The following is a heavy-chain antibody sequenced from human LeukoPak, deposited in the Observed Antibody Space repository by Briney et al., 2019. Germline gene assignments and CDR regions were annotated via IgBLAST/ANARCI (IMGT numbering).Heavy chain of an antibody. CDR3: ARRSRNGLDAFDI. CDR1: AYTFTGYY. J-gene: IGHJ3*02. Sequence: ASVKVSCKASAYTFTGYYMHWARQAPGQGLEWMGWIDPNNADTDYAQKFQGRVTMTRDRSISTTYMELSRLTSDDTAVYYCARRSRNGLDAFDIWGQGTMVTVSS. V-gene: IGHV1-2*02. D-gene: IGHD1-14*01. CDR2: IDPNNADT.